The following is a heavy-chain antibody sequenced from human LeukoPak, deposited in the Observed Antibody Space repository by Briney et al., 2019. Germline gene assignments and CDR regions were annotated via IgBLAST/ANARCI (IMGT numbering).Heavy chain of an antibody. CDR3: ARQAISGYDPPPFDS. J-gene: IGHJ4*02. CDR1: GGSISSSTYY. D-gene: IGHD5-12*01. Sequence: SETLSLTCTVSGGSISSSTYYWGWIRQPPGKALEWIGNLYYSGSTYYNPSLKSRVTISVDTSKNQFSLKLSSLTAADTALYYCARQAISGYDPPPFDSWGQGTLVTVSS. CDR2: LYYSGST. V-gene: IGHV4-39*01.